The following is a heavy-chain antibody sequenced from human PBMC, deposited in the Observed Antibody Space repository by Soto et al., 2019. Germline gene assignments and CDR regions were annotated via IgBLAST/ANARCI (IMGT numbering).Heavy chain of an antibody. CDR2: IYYNGNT. V-gene: IGHV4-59*01. CDR1: GGSINSYY. Sequence: QVQLQESGPGLVKPSETLSLTCTVSGGSINSYYWSWIRQSQGKGLEWIAYIYYNGNTNYNPSLMSRVTLSVDTSXXXXXXXXXXXXXXXXXXXXXXXXDPGGYFRHWGQGTLVTVSS. D-gene: IGHD3-16*01. J-gene: IGHJ1*01. CDR3: XXXDPGGYFRH.